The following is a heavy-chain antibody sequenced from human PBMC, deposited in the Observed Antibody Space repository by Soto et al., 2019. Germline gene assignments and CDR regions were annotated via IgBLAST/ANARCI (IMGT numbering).Heavy chain of an antibody. Sequence: SETLSLTCTVSGGSISSYYWIWIRQPPGKGLEWIGYIYYSGSTNYNPSLKSRVTISVDTSKSQFSLKLSSVTAADTAVYYCARQGLIWSNNWFDPWGQGTLVTVSS. CDR3: ARQGLIWSNNWFDP. CDR1: GGSISSYY. V-gene: IGHV4-59*01. D-gene: IGHD3-3*01. J-gene: IGHJ5*02. CDR2: IYYSGST.